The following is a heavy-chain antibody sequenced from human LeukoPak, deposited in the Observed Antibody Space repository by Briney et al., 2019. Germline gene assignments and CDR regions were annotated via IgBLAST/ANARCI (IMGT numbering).Heavy chain of an antibody. CDR1: GYSFTRNW. Sequence: GESLKISCKGSGYSFTRNWIGWVRQMPGKGLEWLAIIYPGDSGSRYSPSFQGQVPISADKSINTAYLQWSSLKASDTAMYYCARRVVNNKNWYFDLWGRGTLVTVSS. CDR2: IYPGDSGS. D-gene: IGHD4-23*01. CDR3: ARRVVNNKNWYFDL. V-gene: IGHV5-51*01. J-gene: IGHJ2*01.